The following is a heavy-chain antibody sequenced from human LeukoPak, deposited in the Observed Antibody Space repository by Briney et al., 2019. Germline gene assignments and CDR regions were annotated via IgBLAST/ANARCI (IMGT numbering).Heavy chain of an antibody. Sequence: ASVKVSCKASGYTFTSYDMNWVRQATGQGLEWMGWMNPNSGNTGYAQKFQGRVTMTRNTSISTAYMELSSLRSEDTAVYYCARGLTMVRGVILAYWGQGTLVTVSS. V-gene: IGHV1-8*01. CDR2: MNPNSGNT. D-gene: IGHD3-10*01. J-gene: IGHJ4*02. CDR3: ARGLTMVRGVILAY. CDR1: GYTFTSYD.